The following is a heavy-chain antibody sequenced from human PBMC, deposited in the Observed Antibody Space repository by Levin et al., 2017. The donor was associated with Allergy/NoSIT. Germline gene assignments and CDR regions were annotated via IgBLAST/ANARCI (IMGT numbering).Heavy chain of an antibody. CDR3: ARSAQVVAANYYYYMDV. Sequence: GGSLRLSCAASGFTFSSYAMHWVRQAPGKGLEWVAVISYDGSNKYYADSVKGRFTISRDNSKNTLYLQMNSLRAEDTAVYYCARSAQVVAANYYYYMDVWGKGTTVTVSS. CDR2: ISYDGSNK. D-gene: IGHD2-15*01. CDR1: GFTFSSYA. V-gene: IGHV3-30-3*01. J-gene: IGHJ6*03.